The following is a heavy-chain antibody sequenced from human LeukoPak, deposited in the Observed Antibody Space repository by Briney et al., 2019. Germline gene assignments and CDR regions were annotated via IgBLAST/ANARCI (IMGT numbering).Heavy chain of an antibody. J-gene: IGHJ6*02. CDR3: ARVEQLVSRIPYYYYGMDV. CDR2: TYYRSNWYK. CDR1: GDSVSSNRAA. D-gene: IGHD6-6*01. V-gene: IGHV6-1*01. Sequence: SQTLSLTCAISGDSVSSNRAAWNWIRQSPSRGLEWLGRTYYRSNWYKDYAVSMKSRITINPDTSMNQFSLQLNSVTPEDTAVYYCARVEQLVSRIPYYYYGMDVWGQGTTVTVSS.